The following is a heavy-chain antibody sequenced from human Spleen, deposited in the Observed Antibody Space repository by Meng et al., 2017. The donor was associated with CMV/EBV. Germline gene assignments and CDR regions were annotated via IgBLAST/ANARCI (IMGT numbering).Heavy chain of an antibody. CDR1: GGSIRSYY. CDR3: ARVLRLRHPDY. CDR2: IYHSGST. J-gene: IGHJ4*02. Sequence: SETLSLTCTVSGGSIRSYYWSWIRQPPGKGLEWIGSIYHSGSTYYNPSLKSRVTISVDTSKNQFSLKLSSVTAADTAVHYCARVLRLRHPDYWGQGTLVTVSS. D-gene: IGHD4-17*01. V-gene: IGHV4-59*08.